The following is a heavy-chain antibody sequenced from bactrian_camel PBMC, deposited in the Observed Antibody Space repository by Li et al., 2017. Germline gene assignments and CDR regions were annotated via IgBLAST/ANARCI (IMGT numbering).Heavy chain of an antibody. Sequence: QVQLVESGGGSVRAGTSLTLTCVTSGYTDDGHCMGWFRQVPGKQREKVALIGSDRATHYSQSVKGRFTISKDPAKKALVLQMDSLKPEDTAMYYCAAGPGHGGYTPDCRSPLGFKDWGQGTQVTVTS. V-gene: IGHV3S55*01. CDR1: GYTDDGHC. J-gene: IGHJ6*01. CDR3: AAGPGHGGYTPDCRSPLGFKD. CDR2: IGSDRAT. D-gene: IGHD1*01.